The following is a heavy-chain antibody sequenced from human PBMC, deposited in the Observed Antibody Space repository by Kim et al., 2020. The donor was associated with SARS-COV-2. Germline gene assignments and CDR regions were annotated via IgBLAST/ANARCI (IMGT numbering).Heavy chain of an antibody. V-gene: IGHV3-30*18. D-gene: IGHD6-13*01. CDR3: AKDDEQQLYDY. CDR2: ISYDGSNK. Sequence: GGSLRLSCAASGFTFSSYGMHWVRQAPGKGLEWVAVISYDGSNKYYADSVKGRFTISRDNSKNTLYLQMNSLRAEDTAVYYCAKDDEQQLYDYWGQGTLVTVSS. J-gene: IGHJ4*02. CDR1: GFTFSSYG.